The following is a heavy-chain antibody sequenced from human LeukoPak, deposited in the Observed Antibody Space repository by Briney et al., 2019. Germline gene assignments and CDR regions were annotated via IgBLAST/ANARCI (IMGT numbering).Heavy chain of an antibody. Sequence: PGGSLRLSCAASGFTFSDYYMSWIRQAPGKGLEWVYADSVKGRFTISRDNAKNSLYNSLRAEDTAVYYCARVFEASYDYWGQGTLVTVSS. J-gene: IGHJ4*02. CDR1: GFTFSDYY. CDR3: ARVFEASYDY. V-gene: IGHV3-11*01. D-gene: IGHD3-10*01.